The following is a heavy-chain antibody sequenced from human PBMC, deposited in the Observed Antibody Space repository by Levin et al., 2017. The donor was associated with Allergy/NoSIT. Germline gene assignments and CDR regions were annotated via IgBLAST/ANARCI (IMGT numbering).Heavy chain of an antibody. V-gene: IGHV1-2*02. CDR1: GYTFTGYY. J-gene: IGHJ4*02. CDR2: INPNSGGT. D-gene: IGHD3-10*01. CDR3: ARDKLLWFGELLHNIPHFDY. Sequence: VASVKVSCKASGYTFTGYYMHWVRQAPGQGLEWMGWINPNSGGTNYAQKFQGRVTMTRDTSISTAYMELSRLRSDDTAVYYCARDKLLWFGELLHNIPHFDYWGQGTLVTVSS.